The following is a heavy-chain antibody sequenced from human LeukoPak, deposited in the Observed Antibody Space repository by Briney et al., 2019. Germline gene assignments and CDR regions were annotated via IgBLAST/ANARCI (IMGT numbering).Heavy chain of an antibody. CDR3: ARAKMAGHIDY. CDR2: IYYSGST. D-gene: IGHD5-24*01. J-gene: IGHJ4*02. CDR1: GGSISSGGYY. Sequence: SQTLSLTCTVSGGSISSGGYYWSWIRQHPGKGLEWIGYIYYSGSTYYNPSLKSRVTISVDTSKNQFSLKLSSVTAADTAVYYCARAKMAGHIDYWGQGTLVTVSS. V-gene: IGHV4-31*03.